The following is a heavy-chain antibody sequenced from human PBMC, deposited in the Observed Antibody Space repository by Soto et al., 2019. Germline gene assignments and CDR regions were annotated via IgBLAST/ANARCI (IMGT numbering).Heavy chain of an antibody. CDR1: GESFAGYW. D-gene: IGHD3-22*01. V-gene: IGHV5-10-1*01. J-gene: IGHJ4*02. CDR3: ARQIYDSDTGPNFQYYFDS. Sequence: PGEPMKISCKGAGESFAGYWITGVRKKTGKGLEWMGRIDPSDSQTYYSPSFRGHVTISATKSITTVFLQWSSLRASDTAMYYCARQIYDSDTGPNFQYYFDSWGQGTPVTVSS. CDR2: IDPSDSQT.